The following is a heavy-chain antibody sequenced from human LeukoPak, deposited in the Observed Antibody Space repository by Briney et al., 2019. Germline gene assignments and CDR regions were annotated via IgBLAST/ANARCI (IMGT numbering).Heavy chain of an antibody. Sequence: GGSLRLSCAASGFIFSSYWMSWVRQAPGKGLEWVAEIKHDGSEKHHVDSVTGRFTISRDNAENSLYLQMYSLRAEDTAVYYCARRTPLASVFDSWGQGTLVTVSS. J-gene: IGHJ4*02. CDR3: ARRTPLASVFDS. CDR1: GFIFSSYW. D-gene: IGHD3-3*02. CDR2: IKHDGSEK. V-gene: IGHV3-7*01.